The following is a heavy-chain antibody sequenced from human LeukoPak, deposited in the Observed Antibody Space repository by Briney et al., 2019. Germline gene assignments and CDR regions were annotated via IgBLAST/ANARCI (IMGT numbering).Heavy chain of an antibody. CDR2: IYYSGST. D-gene: IGHD3-3*01. V-gene: IGHV4-31*03. CDR3: ARHSTFFGVVIIKGRVRGPFDY. J-gene: IGHJ4*02. CDR1: GGSISSGGYY. Sequence: PSETLSLTCTVSGGSISSGGYYWSWIRQHPGKSLEWIGYIYYSGSTNYNPSLKSRVTISVDTSKNQFSLKLSSVTAADTAVYYCARHSTFFGVVIIKGRVRGPFDYWGQGTLVTVSS.